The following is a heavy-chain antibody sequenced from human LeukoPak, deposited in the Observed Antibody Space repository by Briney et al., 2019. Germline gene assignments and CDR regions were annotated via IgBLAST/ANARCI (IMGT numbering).Heavy chain of an antibody. V-gene: IGHV4-39*07. CDR2: INHSGST. CDR1: GGSISSGGYY. J-gene: IGHJ4*02. CDR3: ARGPRLGERFLEWLSDIT. D-gene: IGHD3-3*01. Sequence: SETLSLTCTVSGGSISSGGYYWSWIRQPPGKGLEWIGEINHSGSTNYNPSLKSRVTISVDTSKNQFSLKLSSVTAADTAVYYCARGPRLGERFLEWLSDITWGQGTLVTVSS.